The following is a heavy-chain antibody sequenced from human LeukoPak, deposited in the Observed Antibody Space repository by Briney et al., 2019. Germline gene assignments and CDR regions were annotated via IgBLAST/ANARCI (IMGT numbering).Heavy chain of an antibody. CDR1: GFTFNNHW. Sequence: GGSLRLSCAASGFTFNNHWMHWVRQAPGKGLVWISRINTDGRTTDYADSVKGRFTISRDNAKNTLYLQMNSLRAEDTAVYYCGRDVNWNQIDYWGQGSLVTVSS. V-gene: IGHV3-74*01. CDR3: GRDVNWNQIDY. CDR2: INTDGRTT. D-gene: IGHD1-20*01. J-gene: IGHJ4*02.